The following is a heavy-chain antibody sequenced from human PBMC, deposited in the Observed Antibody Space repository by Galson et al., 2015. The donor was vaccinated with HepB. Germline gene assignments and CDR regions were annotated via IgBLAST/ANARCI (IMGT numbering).Heavy chain of an antibody. CDR2: IYWNDDK. CDR1: GFSLNTRGAG. CDR3: ARHGIAASLDF. V-gene: IGHV2-5*01. Sequence: PALVKPTQTLTLTCTFSGFSLNTRGAGVGWIRQPPGKALEWLAPIYWNDDKRYSPSLKTRLTITKDTSKNQVVLTMTNMDPVDTATYYCARHGIAASLDFWGQGTLVTVSS. J-gene: IGHJ4*02. D-gene: IGHD6-13*01.